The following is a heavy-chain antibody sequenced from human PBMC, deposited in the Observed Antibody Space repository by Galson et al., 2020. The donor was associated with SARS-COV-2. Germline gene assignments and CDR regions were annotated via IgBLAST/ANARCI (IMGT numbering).Heavy chain of an antibody. J-gene: IGHJ6*02. V-gene: IGHV3-30-3*01. Sequence: PGGSLRLSCAASGFTFSSYAMHWVRQAPGKGLEWVAVISYDGSNKYYEDSVKGRFTISRDNSKNTLYLQMNSLRAEDTAVYYCVRAYNGGYYYGMDVWGQGTTVTVSS. D-gene: IGHD1-1*01. CDR3: VRAYNGGYYYGMDV. CDR2: ISYDGSNK. CDR1: GFTFSSYA.